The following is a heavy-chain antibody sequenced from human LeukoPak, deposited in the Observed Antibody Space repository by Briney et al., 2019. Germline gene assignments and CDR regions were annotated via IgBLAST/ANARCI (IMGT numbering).Heavy chain of an antibody. Sequence: RGSLRLSCAASGFTFTSYWMHWVRQAPGKGLVWVSRINSDGSSTTYADSVKGRFTISSDNAKNTLYLRMNSLRAEDTAVYYCARESNNRGAFDIWGQGTMVTVSP. V-gene: IGHV3-74*01. CDR2: INSDGSST. D-gene: IGHD1-14*01. J-gene: IGHJ3*02. CDR1: GFTFTSYW. CDR3: ARESNNRGAFDI.